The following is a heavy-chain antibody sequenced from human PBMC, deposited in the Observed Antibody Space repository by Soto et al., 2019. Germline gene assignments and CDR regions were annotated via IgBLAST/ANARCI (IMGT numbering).Heavy chain of an antibody. Sequence: SEPLSLTCTVSGGSISSSSYYWGWIRQPPGKGLEWIGSIYYSGSTYYNPSLKSRVTISVDTSKNQFSLKLSSVTAADTAVYYCARQIPSINCSSTSCLEYYYYMDVWGKGTTVTVSS. CDR1: GGSISSSSYY. D-gene: IGHD2-2*01. V-gene: IGHV4-39*01. CDR2: IYYSGST. J-gene: IGHJ6*03. CDR3: ARQIPSINCSSTSCLEYYYYMDV.